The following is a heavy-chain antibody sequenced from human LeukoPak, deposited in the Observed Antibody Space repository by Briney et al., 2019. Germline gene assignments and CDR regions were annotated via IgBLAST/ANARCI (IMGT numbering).Heavy chain of an antibody. D-gene: IGHD2-2*01. CDR3: AKEASTYEPHY. J-gene: IGHJ4*02. Sequence: GGSLRLSCAASGFTFSNYGVTWVRQAPGKGLEWVSAISGSGTKRFYADSVKGRFTISRDNSKNTLYLQMNSQRAEDTAVYFCAKEASTYEPHYWGQGTLVTVSS. CDR1: GFTFSNYG. CDR2: ISGSGTKR. V-gene: IGHV3-23*01.